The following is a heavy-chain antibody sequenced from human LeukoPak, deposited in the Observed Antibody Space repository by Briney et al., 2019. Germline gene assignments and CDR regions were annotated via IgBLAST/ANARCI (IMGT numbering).Heavy chain of an antibody. CDR2: IYYSGST. CDR1: GGSISSSSYY. J-gene: IGHJ3*02. CDR3: ARDGRTIFGVVTYDAFDI. V-gene: IGHV4-39*07. D-gene: IGHD3-3*01. Sequence: PSETLTLTCTVSGGSISSSSYYWGWIRQPPGKGLEWIGSIYYSGSTYYNPSLKSRVTISVDTSKNQFSLKLSSVTAADTAVCYCARDGRTIFGVVTYDAFDIWGQGTMVTVSS.